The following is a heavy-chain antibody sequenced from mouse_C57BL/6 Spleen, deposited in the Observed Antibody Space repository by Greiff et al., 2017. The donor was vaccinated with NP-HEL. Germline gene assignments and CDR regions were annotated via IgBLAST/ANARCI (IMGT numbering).Heavy chain of an antibody. CDR2: ISGGGGNT. J-gene: IGHJ2*01. V-gene: IGHV5-9*01. D-gene: IGHD2-5*01. Sequence: DVKLVESGGGLVKPGGSLKLSCAASGFTFSSYTMSWVRQTPEKRLEWVATISGGGGNTYYPDSVKGRFTISRDNAKNTLYLQMSSLRSEDTALYYCARRRAYYSNYEDYFDYWGQGTTLTVSS. CDR3: ARRRAYYSNYEDYFDY. CDR1: GFTFSSYT.